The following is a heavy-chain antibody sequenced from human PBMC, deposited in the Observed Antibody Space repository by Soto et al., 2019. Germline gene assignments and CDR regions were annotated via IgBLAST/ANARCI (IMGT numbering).Heavy chain of an antibody. CDR1: GGSISSYY. D-gene: IGHD3-9*01. J-gene: IGHJ4*02. Sequence: SETLSLTCTVSGGSISSYYWSWIRQPPGKGLEWIGYIYYSGSTNYNPSLKSRVTISVDTSKNQFSLKLISVTAADTAVYYCARQTGLRYFGWINNPFDYWGQGTLVTSPQ. CDR2: IYYSGST. V-gene: IGHV4-59*08. CDR3: ARQTGLRYFGWINNPFDY.